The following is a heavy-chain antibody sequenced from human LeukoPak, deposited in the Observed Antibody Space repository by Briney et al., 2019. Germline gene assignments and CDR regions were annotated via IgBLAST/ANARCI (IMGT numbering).Heavy chain of an antibody. CDR1: GYTFTSYA. V-gene: IGHV1-3*01. J-gene: IGHJ5*02. CDR3: ARGAEDIVVVPAAITNWFDP. Sequence: GESLKISCKASGYTFTSYAMHWVRQAPGQRLEWMGWINAGNGNTKYSQKFQGRVTITRDTSASTAYMELSSLRSEDTAVYYCARGAEDIVVVPAAITNWFDPWGQGTLVTISS. CDR2: INAGNGNT. D-gene: IGHD2-2*01.